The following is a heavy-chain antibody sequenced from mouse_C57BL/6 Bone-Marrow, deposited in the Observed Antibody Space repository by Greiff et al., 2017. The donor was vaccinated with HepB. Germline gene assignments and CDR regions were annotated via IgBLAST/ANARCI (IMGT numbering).Heavy chain of an antibody. CDR3: ARGANWDPGFAY. Sequence: EVKLVESGGGLVKPGGSLKLSCAASGFTFSSYAMSWVRQTPEKRLEWVATISDGGSYTYYPDNVKGRFTISRDNAKNNLYLQMSHLKSEDTAMYYCARGANWDPGFAYWGQGTLVTVSA. J-gene: IGHJ3*01. V-gene: IGHV5-4*03. D-gene: IGHD4-1*01. CDR1: GFTFSSYA. CDR2: ISDGGSYT.